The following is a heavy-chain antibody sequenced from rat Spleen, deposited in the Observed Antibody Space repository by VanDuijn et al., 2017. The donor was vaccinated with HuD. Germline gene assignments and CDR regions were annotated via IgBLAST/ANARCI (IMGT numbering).Heavy chain of an antibody. J-gene: IGHJ1*01. CDR2: IIYDGSRT. Sequence: EVQLVESGGGLVQPGRSMKLSCVVSGFNFSNYYMAWVRQAPTRGLEWVATIIYDGSRTYYRDSVKGRFTISRDNAKSTLYLQMDSLRSEDTATYYCTTLGVLPYWYFDFWGPGTMVTVSS. CDR1: GFNFSNYY. CDR3: TTLGVLPYWYFDF. D-gene: IGHD4-3*01. V-gene: IGHV5S10*01.